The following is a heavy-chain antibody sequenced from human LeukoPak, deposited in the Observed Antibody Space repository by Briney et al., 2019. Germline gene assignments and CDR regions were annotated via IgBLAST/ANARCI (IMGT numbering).Heavy chain of an antibody. CDR2: IYYSGRT. Sequence: SETLSLTCTVSGGSISSGNHFWGWIRQPPGKGLEWIGYIYYSGRTYYNPSLKSRVTLSVDTSKSQFSLKLSSVTAADTAVYYCARLYCSSTSCYSPYFDYWGQGTVVTVSS. CDR3: ARLYCSSTSCYSPYFDY. CDR1: GGSISSGNHF. V-gene: IGHV4-39*01. D-gene: IGHD2-2*01. J-gene: IGHJ4*02.